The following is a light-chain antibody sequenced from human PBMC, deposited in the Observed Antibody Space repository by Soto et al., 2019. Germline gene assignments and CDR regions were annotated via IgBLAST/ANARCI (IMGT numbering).Light chain of an antibody. CDR2: DVF. CDR3: QHRSSWPRT. Sequence: EVVLTQSPATLSLSPGERATLSCRASQSISNYLAWYQQKPGQAPRLLIYDVFNRSTDVPARFSGSGSGTDFTLTISSLEPEDFAVYYCQHRSSWPRTFGQGTKVDIK. J-gene: IGKJ1*01. V-gene: IGKV3-11*01. CDR1: QSISNY.